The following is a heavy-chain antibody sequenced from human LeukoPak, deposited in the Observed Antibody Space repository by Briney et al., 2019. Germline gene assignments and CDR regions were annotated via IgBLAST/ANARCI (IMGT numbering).Heavy chain of an antibody. V-gene: IGHV3-23*01. CDR1: GFTFSSYA. CDR2: ISGSGGST. Sequence: GGSLRLSRAASGFTFSSYAMSWVRQAPGKGLEWVSAISGSGGSTYYADSVKGRFTISRDNSKNTLYLQMNSLRAEDTAVYYCAKVRNSGSYYDYWGQGTLVTVSS. CDR3: AKVRNSGSYYDY. D-gene: IGHD1-26*01. J-gene: IGHJ4*02.